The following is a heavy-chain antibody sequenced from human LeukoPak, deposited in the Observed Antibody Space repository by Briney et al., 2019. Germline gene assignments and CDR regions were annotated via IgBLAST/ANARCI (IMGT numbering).Heavy chain of an antibody. CDR3: ASLLGGYGSGSINWFDY. CDR1: GYIFTSYY. Sequence: GASVKVSCKASGYIFTSYYMHWVRQPPAQGHERMGIINPSGGSTSYAQTFQGRVTMTRDTSTSIVYMELSSLRSEDRAVYYCASLLGGYGSGSINWFDYWGQGTLVTVSS. CDR2: INPSGGST. J-gene: IGHJ5*01. D-gene: IGHD3-10*01. V-gene: IGHV1-46*01.